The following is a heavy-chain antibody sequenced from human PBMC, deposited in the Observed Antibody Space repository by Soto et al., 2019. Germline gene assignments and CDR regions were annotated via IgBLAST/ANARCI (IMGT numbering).Heavy chain of an antibody. CDR1: GGPFTRYA. Sequence: QAQLVQSGAEVRKPGSSVRVSCRASGGPFTRYAVSWVRQAPGQGLEWIGGITPIAETTNYAQKFRGRLSISADESTDTVQMELRRLTSDDTAVYFGARGVAPGQTAYPYAFDIWGQGSRVTVSS. V-gene: IGHV1-69*01. D-gene: IGHD3-3*01. J-gene: IGHJ3*02. CDR2: ITPIAETT. CDR3: ARGVAPGQTAYPYAFDI.